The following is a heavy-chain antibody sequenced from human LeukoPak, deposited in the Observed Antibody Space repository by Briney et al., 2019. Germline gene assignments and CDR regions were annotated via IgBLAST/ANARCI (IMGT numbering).Heavy chain of an antibody. D-gene: IGHD2-15*01. V-gene: IGHV4-39*02. CDR2: ISYSGTT. Sequence: SETLSLTCTVSGGSISSSSYYWGWTRQPPGKGLEWIGSISYSGTTYYNPSLRSRVSISADTSKNQFSLQLSSVTAADTAVYYCTRDIAVQWFYSWGQGTLVTVSS. CDR1: GGSISSSSYY. CDR3: TRDIAVQWFYS. J-gene: IGHJ5*01.